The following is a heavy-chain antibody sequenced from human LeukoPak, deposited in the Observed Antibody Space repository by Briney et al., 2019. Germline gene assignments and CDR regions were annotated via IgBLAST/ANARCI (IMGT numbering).Heavy chain of an antibody. CDR1: GGSISSGGYY. J-gene: IGHJ5*02. CDR2: IYYSGST. V-gene: IGHV4-31*01. D-gene: IGHD6-13*01. CDR3: ARLYIGGYSRSTNCNWFDP. Sequence: SQTLSLTCTVSGGSISSGGYYWGWIRQHPGKGLEWIGYIYYSGSTYYNPSLKSQFTLSLDTSKNQFSLKLSSVTAADTALYYCARLYIGGYSRSTNCNWFDPWGQGTLVTVSS.